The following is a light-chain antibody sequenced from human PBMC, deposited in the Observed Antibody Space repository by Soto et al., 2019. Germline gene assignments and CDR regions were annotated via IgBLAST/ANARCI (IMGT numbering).Light chain of an antibody. J-gene: IGKJ1*01. CDR2: GAS. V-gene: IGKV3-20*01. Sequence: DTVLTQSPGTLSLSPGERATLSCRASQSVGSAYVAWYQQKPGQAPRLLFYGASSRATGIPDRFSGSGSGTDFSLTISRREPEDFAVYYCQQYGSPPTFGQGTTVEMK. CDR1: QSVGSAY. CDR3: QQYGSPPT.